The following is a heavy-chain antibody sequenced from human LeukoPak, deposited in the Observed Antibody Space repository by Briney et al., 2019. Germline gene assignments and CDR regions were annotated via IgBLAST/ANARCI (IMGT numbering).Heavy chain of an antibody. CDR3: ARDLVYCSATSCQDY. V-gene: IGHV3-30-3*01. CDR2: ISWSGGSI. D-gene: IGHD2-2*01. J-gene: IGHJ4*02. CDR1: GFTFSCYT. Sequence: PGRYLRLSCVASGFTFSCYTMPRVRQAPAKGLEWVAVISWSGGSINYADSVKGRFTISRDDSKNTLYLQMNSLRAEDMAVYYCARDLVYCSATSCQDYWGQGTLVTVSS.